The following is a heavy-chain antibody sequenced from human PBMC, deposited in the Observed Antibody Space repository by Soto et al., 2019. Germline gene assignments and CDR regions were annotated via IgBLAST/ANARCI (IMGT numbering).Heavy chain of an antibody. Sequence: EVQLVQSGAEVKKPGESLKISCTGSGYYFSNYLIAWVRQMPGKGLEWMGIINPRDSAARYSPSFQGQVTISADKSVNTAYLQWSSLRASDTAMYFCARHEGADSFDIWGPGTMVAVSS. D-gene: IGHD3-16*01. CDR2: INPRDSAA. J-gene: IGHJ3*02. CDR3: ARHEGADSFDI. V-gene: IGHV5-51*01. CDR1: GYYFSNYL.